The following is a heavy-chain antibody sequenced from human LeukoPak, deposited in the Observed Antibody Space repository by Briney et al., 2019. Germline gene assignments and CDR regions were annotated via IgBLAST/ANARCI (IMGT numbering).Heavy chain of an antibody. V-gene: IGHV1-69*05. D-gene: IGHD2-2*01. Sequence: ASVKVSCKASGGTFSSYAISWVRQAPGQGLEWMGGIIPIFGTANYAQKFQGRVTITTDESTSTAYMELSSLRSEDTAVYYCARSRYQLLQYFYYYYMDVWGKGTTVTVSS. J-gene: IGHJ6*03. CDR1: GGTFSSYA. CDR2: IIPIFGTA. CDR3: ARSRYQLLQYFYYYYMDV.